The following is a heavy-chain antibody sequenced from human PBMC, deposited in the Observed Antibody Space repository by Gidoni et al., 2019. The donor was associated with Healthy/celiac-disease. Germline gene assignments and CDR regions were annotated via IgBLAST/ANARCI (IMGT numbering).Heavy chain of an antibody. J-gene: IGHJ5*02. D-gene: IGHD6-6*01. CDR3: ARVSPRLAWWGIAARGRASSSFDP. V-gene: IGHV1-8*01. CDR1: GYTFTSYD. Sequence: QVQLVQSGAEVKKPGASVKVSCKAPGYTFTSYDIHWFRQATGQGLEWMGWMNPNSGNTGYAQKFQGRVTMTRNTSISTAYMELSSLRSEDTAVYYCARVSPRLAWWGIAARGRASSSFDPWGQGTLVTVSS. CDR2: MNPNSGNT.